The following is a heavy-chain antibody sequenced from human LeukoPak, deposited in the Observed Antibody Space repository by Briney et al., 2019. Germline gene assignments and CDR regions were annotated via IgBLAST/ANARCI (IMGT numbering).Heavy chain of an antibody. V-gene: IGHV3-9*01. J-gene: IGHJ3*01. D-gene: IGHD1-26*01. CDR1: GFSFDEYA. Sequence: GGSLRLSCAASGFSFDEYALHWVRQVPGKGLEWVSGISYSSETIGYVDSVKGRFTISRDNAKKSLYLQMNSLRAEDTALYYCTKDRGGSSQLGDAFDVWGQGTMVSVSS. CDR2: ISYSSETI. CDR3: TKDRGGSSQLGDAFDV.